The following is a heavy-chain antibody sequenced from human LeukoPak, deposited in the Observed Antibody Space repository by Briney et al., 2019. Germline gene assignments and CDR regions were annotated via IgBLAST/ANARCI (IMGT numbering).Heavy chain of an antibody. D-gene: IGHD6-13*01. CDR2: ISHDGSNK. V-gene: IGHV3-30*18. J-gene: IGHJ4*02. CDR1: GFPFSSYG. Sequence: PGGSLRLSCAASGFPFSSYGMHWVRQAPGKGPEWVAVISHDGSNKYYADSVKGRFTISRDNSKNTLYLQMNSLRAEDTAVYYCAKQNSIAAAGGYFDYWGQGTLVTVSS. CDR3: AKQNSIAAAGGYFDY.